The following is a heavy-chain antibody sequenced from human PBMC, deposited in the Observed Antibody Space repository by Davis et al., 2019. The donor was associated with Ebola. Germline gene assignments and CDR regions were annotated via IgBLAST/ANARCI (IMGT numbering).Heavy chain of an antibody. CDR1: GGSISTYY. CDR2: FYYSGST. Sequence: PSETLSLTCTVSGGSISTYYWSWIRQPPGKGLERIGYFYYSGSTNYNPSLKSRVAISVATSKSQISLKLSSVTTADTAVYYCARADPRGYGGYEKDYYYGMDVWGQGTTVTVSS. J-gene: IGHJ6*02. V-gene: IGHV4-59*12. D-gene: IGHD5-12*01. CDR3: ARADPRGYGGYEKDYYYGMDV.